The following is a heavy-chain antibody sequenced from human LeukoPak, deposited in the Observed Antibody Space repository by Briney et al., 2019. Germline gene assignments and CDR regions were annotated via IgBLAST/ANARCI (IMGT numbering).Heavy chain of an antibody. CDR3: ARVPSIRWLQFDRYYFDY. D-gene: IGHD5-24*01. Sequence: ASVKVSCKASGYTFTGYYIHWVRLAPGQGLEWMGWIYPNTGGTHSAQKFQGRVTMTRDTSISTAYMELSRLRSDDTAIYYCARVPSIRWLQFDRYYFDYWGQGTLVTVSS. V-gene: IGHV1-2*02. J-gene: IGHJ4*02. CDR1: GYTFTGYY. CDR2: IYPNTGGT.